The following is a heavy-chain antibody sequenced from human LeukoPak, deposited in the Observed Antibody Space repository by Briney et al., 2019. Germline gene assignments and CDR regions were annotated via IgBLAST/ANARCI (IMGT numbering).Heavy chain of an antibody. V-gene: IGHV4-39*07. J-gene: IGHJ4*02. D-gene: IGHD1-26*01. Sequence: SETLSLTCTVSGDSINSSNYYWSWIRQPPGKGLEWIGEINHSGSTNYNPSLKSRVTISVDTSKNQFSLKLSSVTAADTAVYYCARRITQLGWELRRRGGNYYFDYWGQGTLVTVSS. CDR2: INHSGST. CDR1: GDSINSSNYY. CDR3: ARRITQLGWELRRRGGNYYFDY.